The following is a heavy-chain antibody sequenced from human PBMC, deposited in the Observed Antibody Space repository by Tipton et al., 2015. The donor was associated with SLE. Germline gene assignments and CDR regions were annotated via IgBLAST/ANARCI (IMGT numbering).Heavy chain of an antibody. V-gene: IGHV4-61*08. D-gene: IGHD3-10*01. CDR1: GDSISSGGYC. CDR3: ARQRLRLLSPLDA. Sequence: TLSLTCSVSGDSISSGGYCWSWIRQPPGKGLEWIGYVYYSGSTNYSPSLESRGTISVDTSKHQFSLELTSVTAADTAVYFCARQRLRLLSPLDAWGQGTTVIVSS. CDR2: VYYSGST. J-gene: IGHJ6*02.